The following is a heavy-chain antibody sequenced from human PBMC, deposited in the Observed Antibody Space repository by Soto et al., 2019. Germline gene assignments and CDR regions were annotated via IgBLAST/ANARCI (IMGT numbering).Heavy chain of an antibody. Sequence: QVQLVESGGGVVQPGRSLRLSCAASGFTFSSYGMHWVRQAQGKGLEWVAVIWYDGSSKYYADSVKGRFTISRDNSKNTLYLQMNSLRAEDTAVYYCARPRERYCSSTSCQGDAFDIWGQGTMVTVSS. CDR3: ARPRERYCSSTSCQGDAFDI. D-gene: IGHD2-2*01. V-gene: IGHV3-33*01. CDR1: GFTFSSYG. CDR2: IWYDGSSK. J-gene: IGHJ3*02.